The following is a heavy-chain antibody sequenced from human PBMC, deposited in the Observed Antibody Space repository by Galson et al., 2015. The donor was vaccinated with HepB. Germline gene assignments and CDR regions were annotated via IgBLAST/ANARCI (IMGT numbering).Heavy chain of an antibody. D-gene: IGHD1-14*01. V-gene: IGHV3-74*01. CDR3: ARASRTHHAFDI. J-gene: IGHJ3*02. CDR1: GFTFSSYW. Sequence: SLRLSCAASGFTFSSYWMHWVRQAPGKGLVWVSRINSDGSSTSYADSVKGRFTISRDNAKNTLYLQMNSLRAEDTAVYYCARASRTHHAFDIWGQGTMVTVSS. CDR2: INSDGSST.